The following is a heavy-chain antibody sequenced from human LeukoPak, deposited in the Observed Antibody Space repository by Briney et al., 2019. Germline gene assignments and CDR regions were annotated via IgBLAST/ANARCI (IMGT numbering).Heavy chain of an antibody. D-gene: IGHD5-18*01. V-gene: IGHV4-34*01. J-gene: IGHJ1*01. CDR2: INHSGST. CDR1: GGSFSGYY. Sequence: SETLSLTCAVYGGSFSGYYWSWIRQPPGKGLEWIGEINHSGSTNYNPSLKSRVTISVDTSKNQFSLKLSSVTAADTAVYYCARGGYSYGYSEYFQHWGQGTLVTVSS. CDR3: ARGGYSYGYSEYFQH.